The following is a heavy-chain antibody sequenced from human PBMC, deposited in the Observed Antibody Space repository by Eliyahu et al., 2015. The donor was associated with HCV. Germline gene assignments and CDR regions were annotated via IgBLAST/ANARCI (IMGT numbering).Heavy chain of an antibody. Sequence: QVQLQQWGAGLLKPSETLSLTCAVYGGSFSGYYWSWIRQPPGKGLEWIGEINHSGSTNYNPSLKXRVTISVDTSKNQFSLKLSSVTAADTAVYYCARGGIVVVPAATRGFDPWGQGTLVTVSS. CDR2: INHSGST. V-gene: IGHV4-34*01. D-gene: IGHD2-2*01. CDR1: GGSFSGYY. J-gene: IGHJ5*02. CDR3: ARGGIVVVPAATRGFDP.